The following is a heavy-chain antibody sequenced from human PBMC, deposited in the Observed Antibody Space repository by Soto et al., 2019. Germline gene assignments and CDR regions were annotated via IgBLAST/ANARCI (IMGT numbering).Heavy chain of an antibody. V-gene: IGHV3-7*01. CDR2: INQDGSQK. D-gene: IGHD6-25*01. CDR3: VSWSDAADEAEFHH. CDR1: GFRFSSSW. J-gene: IGHJ1*01. Sequence: PGGSLRLSCAGSGFRFSSSWMSWVRQAPGKGLEWVAHINQDGSQKYYVDSAKGRFTISRDNAKTSLYLQMNYLRAEDTAVYYCVSWSDAADEAEFHHCGQGTLVTVSS.